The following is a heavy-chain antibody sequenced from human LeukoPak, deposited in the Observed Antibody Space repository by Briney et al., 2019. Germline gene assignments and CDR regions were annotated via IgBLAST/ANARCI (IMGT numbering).Heavy chain of an antibody. CDR2: ISTSGSTT. CDR3: ASDRPVVVAKKRFWYFDL. Sequence: GGSLRLSCAASGFTFSRYEMNWVRQAPGKGLEWVSYISTSGSTTYYADSVKGRFTISRDNAKNSLYLQMNSLRAEDTAVYYCASDRPVVVAKKRFWYFDLWGRGTLVTVSS. D-gene: IGHD3-22*01. CDR1: GFTFSRYE. V-gene: IGHV3-48*03. J-gene: IGHJ2*01.